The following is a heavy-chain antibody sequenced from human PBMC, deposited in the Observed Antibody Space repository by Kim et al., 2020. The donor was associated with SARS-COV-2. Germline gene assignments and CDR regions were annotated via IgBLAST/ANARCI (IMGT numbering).Heavy chain of an antibody. CDR1: GYTFTGYY. CDR2: INPNSGGT. Sequence: ASVKVSCKASGYTFTGYYMHWVRQAPGQGLEWMGWINPNSGGTNYAQKFQGRVTMTRDTSISTAYMELSRLRSDDTAVYYCARGGYLYDILTGYSLWGAFDIWGQGTMVTVSS. J-gene: IGHJ3*02. CDR3: ARGGYLYDILTGYSLWGAFDI. V-gene: IGHV1-2*02. D-gene: IGHD3-9*01.